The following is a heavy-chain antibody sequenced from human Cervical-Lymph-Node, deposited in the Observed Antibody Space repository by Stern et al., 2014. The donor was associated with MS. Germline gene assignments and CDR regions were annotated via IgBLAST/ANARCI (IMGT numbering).Heavy chain of an antibody. CDR3: ARDSYRDPIDY. CDR2: IYYSGST. V-gene: IGHV4-30-4*01. CDR1: GGSINSVDYY. Sequence: QVQLQESGPGLVKPSETLSLTCTVSGGSINSVDYYWSWIGQPPGNGLVWIGYIYYSGSTSYNPSLKNRVIISAATSKNQFSLNLRSVTAADTAVYFCARDSYRDPIDYWGQGTLVTVSS. D-gene: IGHD4-17*01. J-gene: IGHJ4*02.